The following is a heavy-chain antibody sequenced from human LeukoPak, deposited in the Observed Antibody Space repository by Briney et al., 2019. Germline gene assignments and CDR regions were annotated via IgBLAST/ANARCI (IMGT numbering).Heavy chain of an antibody. J-gene: IGHJ4*02. D-gene: IGHD5-24*01. CDR2: IYGGGDT. V-gene: IGHV3-66*01. CDR3: ARSNDYNSRNVFNY. CDR1: GFTFSSYG. Sequence: GGTLRLSCAASGFTFSSYGMGWVRQAPGKGLEWVSAIYGGGDTYYTDSVKGRFTISRDNSKNTLYLQMNSLRDEDTALYYCARSNDYNSRNVFNYWGQGTLVTVSS.